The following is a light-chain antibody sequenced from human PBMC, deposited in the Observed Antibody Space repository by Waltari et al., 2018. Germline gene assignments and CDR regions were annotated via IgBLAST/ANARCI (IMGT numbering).Light chain of an antibody. J-gene: IGLJ3*02. CDR1: SSDDGGYKY. CDR2: DVS. V-gene: IGLV2-14*01. Sequence: QSALTQPASVSGSPGQSITISCTGTSSDDGGYKYVSWYQQHPGKAPKVMIYDVSKRPSGVSKRFSGSKSGNTVSLTISGLQAEDEADYYCSSYTSSNTWVFGGGTKLTVL. CDR3: SSYTSSNTWV.